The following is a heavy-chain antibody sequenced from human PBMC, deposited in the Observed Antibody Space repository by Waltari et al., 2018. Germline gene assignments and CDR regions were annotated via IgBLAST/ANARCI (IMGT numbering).Heavy chain of an antibody. CDR3: ATGMPPVVVGPGKFDAFDI. D-gene: IGHD2-15*01. J-gene: IGHJ3*02. CDR1: GYTPTELS. CDR2: FDPEDGET. Sequence: QVQLVQSGAEVKKPGASVKVSCKVSGYTPTELSRHWVRRAPGKGLEWMGGFDPEDGETIYAQKFQGRVTMTEDTSTDTAYMELSSLRSEDTAVYYCATGMPPVVVGPGKFDAFDIWGQGTMVTVSS. V-gene: IGHV1-24*01.